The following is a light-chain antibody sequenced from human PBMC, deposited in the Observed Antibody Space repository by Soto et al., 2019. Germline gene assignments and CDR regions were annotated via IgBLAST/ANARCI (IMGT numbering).Light chain of an antibody. J-gene: IGLJ1*01. CDR1: RSDVGGYNL. Sequence: QSALTQTASVSGSPGQSITISCTGTRSDVGGYNLVSWFQQSPGKVPKLIIYEVSKRPSGVSDRFSGSKTDDTASLTISGLQAEDEADYFCCSYAGYSTLVFGTGTKATVL. V-gene: IGLV2-23*02. CDR2: EVS. CDR3: CSYAGYSTLV.